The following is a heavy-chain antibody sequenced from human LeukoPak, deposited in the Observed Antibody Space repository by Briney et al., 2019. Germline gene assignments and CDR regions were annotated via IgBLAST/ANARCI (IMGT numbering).Heavy chain of an antibody. J-gene: IGHJ4*02. V-gene: IGHV3-30*18. CDR1: GFTFSSYG. D-gene: IGHD3-22*01. Sequence: PGRSLRLSRAASGFTFSSYGMHWVRQAPGTGLEWVAVISYDGSNKYYAYSVKGRFTISRDNSKNTLYLQMNSLRAEDTAVYYCAKGLSLHDYYDSSGYYTFDYWGQGTLVTVSS. CDR2: ISYDGSNK. CDR3: AKGLSLHDYYDSSGYYTFDY.